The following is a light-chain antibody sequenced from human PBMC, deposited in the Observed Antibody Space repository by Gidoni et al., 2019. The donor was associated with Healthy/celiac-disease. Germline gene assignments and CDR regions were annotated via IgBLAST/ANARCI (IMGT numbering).Light chain of an antibody. CDR3: QQYNSYSGT. V-gene: IGKV1-5*03. Sequence: DIQMTQSPSTLSESVGDRVTITCRASQSISSWLAWYQQKPGKAPKLLIYKASSLESGVQSRFSGSGSGTEFTLTISSLQPDDFATYYCQQYNSYSGTFGPGTKVDIK. J-gene: IGKJ3*01. CDR2: KAS. CDR1: QSISSW.